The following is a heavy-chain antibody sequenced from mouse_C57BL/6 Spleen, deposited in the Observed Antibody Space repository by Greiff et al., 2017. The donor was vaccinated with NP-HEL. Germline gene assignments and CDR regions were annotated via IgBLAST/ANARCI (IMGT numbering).Heavy chain of an antibody. D-gene: IGHD1-1*01. CDR2: INPNNGGT. CDR1: GYTFTDYN. J-gene: IGHJ4*01. V-gene: IGHV1-18*01. Sequence: VQLQQSGPELVKPGASVKIPCKASGYTFTDYNMDWVKQSPGKSLEWIGDINPNNGGTIYNQKFKGKATLTVDKSSSTAYMELRSLTSEDTAVYYCARSHYGSSSYYYAMDYWGQGTSVTVSS. CDR3: ARSHYGSSSYYYAMDY.